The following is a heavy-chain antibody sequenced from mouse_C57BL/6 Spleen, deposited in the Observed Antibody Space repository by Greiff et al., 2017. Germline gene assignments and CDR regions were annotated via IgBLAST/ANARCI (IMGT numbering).Heavy chain of an antibody. D-gene: IGHD4-1*01. Sequence: QVQLKQSGAELVKPGASVKISCKASGYAFSSYWMNWVKQRPGKGLEWIGQIYPGDGDTNYNGKFKGKATLTADKSSSTAYMHLSSLTSEDSAVYFCARAGTGAWFAYWGQGTLVTVSA. V-gene: IGHV1-80*01. CDR3: ARAGTGAWFAY. CDR2: IYPGDGDT. CDR1: GYAFSSYW. J-gene: IGHJ3*01.